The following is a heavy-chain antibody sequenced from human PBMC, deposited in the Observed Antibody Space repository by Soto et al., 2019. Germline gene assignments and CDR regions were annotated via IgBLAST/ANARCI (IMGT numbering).Heavy chain of an antibody. V-gene: IGHV1-24*01. Sequence: ASVKVSCKVSGYTLTELCMHWVRQATGKGLELMGGFYPEDGEIIYAQKFQGRVTMTAGTSTDTAYMEMSSLRSENTAVYYCAATRIAAPEAFDIWGQGTMVTV. CDR3: AATRIAAPEAFDI. D-gene: IGHD6-25*01. J-gene: IGHJ3*02. CDR1: GYTLTELC. CDR2: FYPEDGEI.